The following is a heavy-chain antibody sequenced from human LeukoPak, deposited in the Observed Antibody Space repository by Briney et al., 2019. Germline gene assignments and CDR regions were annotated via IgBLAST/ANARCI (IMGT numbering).Heavy chain of an antibody. D-gene: IGHD5-18*01. CDR3: ASPNVDTTQY. Sequence: LEWIGSIYYSGSTYYNPSLKSRVTISVDTSRNHFSLKLSSVTAADTAVYYCASPNVDTTQYWGQGTLVTVSS. CDR2: IYYSGST. V-gene: IGHV4-39*02. J-gene: IGHJ4*02.